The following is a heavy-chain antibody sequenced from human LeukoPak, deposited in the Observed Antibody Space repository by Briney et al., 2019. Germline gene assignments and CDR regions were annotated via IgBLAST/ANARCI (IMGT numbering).Heavy chain of an antibody. D-gene: IGHD6-13*01. J-gene: IGHJ4*02. CDR1: GFTFSSYA. V-gene: IGHV3-30*04. Sequence: GRSLRLSCAASGFTFSSYAMQWVRQAPGKGLEWVAVISYDGSNKYYADSVKGRFTISRDNSKNTLYLQMNSLRAEDTAVYYCARDPGYSSSWFLDYWGQGTLVTVSS. CDR3: ARDPGYSSSWFLDY. CDR2: ISYDGSNK.